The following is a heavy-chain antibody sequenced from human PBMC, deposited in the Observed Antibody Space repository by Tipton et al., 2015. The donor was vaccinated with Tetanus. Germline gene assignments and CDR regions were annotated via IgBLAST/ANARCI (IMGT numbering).Heavy chain of an antibody. D-gene: IGHD3-10*01. V-gene: IGHV4-59*12. CDR1: GGSISTYY. CDR3: ARGGGNTMFRGGEFVHSYYYQGMDV. Sequence: LRLSCTVSGGSISTYYWSWIRQPPGKGLECIGYIYYSGNTNYNPSLKSRVTISLDRSKNQFSLKLTSVTAADTAVYYYARGGGNTMFRGGEFVHSYYYQGMDVWGQGTTVTVSS. J-gene: IGHJ6*02. CDR2: IYYSGNT.